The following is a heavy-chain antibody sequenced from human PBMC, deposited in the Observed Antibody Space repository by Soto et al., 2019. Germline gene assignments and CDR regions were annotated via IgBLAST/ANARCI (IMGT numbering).Heavy chain of an antibody. CDR2: SNAGNGYT. V-gene: IGHV1-3*02. CDR1: GYTFTTYS. Sequence: RASVKVSCKASGYTFTTYSMHWVRQAPGHRLEWMGWSNAGNGYTQYSQDFQGRVTITRDTSASTAYMELSSLRSEDMAVYYCARDGGSGMDVWGQGTTVTVSS. J-gene: IGHJ6*02. CDR3: ARDGGSGMDV. D-gene: IGHD3-16*01.